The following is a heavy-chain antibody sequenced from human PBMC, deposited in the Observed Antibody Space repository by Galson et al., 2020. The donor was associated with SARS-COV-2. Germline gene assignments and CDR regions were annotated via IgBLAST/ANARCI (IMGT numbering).Heavy chain of an antibody. Sequence: GGSLRLSCAASGFTFNRYAMHWVRQAPGKGLEWVAVISYDGTNSYHTDSVKGRFTISRDNSRNTVSLQMNSLRAEDTAVFYCATMDGGQFSGGAFDIWGQGSMVTVSS. CDR3: ATMDGGQFSGGAFDI. CDR2: ISYDGTNS. D-gene: IGHD3-10*01. J-gene: IGHJ3*02. CDR1: GFTFNRYA. V-gene: IGHV3-30*10.